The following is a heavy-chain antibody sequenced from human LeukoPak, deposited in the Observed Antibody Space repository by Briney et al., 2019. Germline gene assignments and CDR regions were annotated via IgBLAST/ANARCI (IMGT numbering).Heavy chain of an antibody. V-gene: IGHV1-2*02. Sequence: ASVKVSCKASGYTFTDYYIHWVRQAPGQGLEWMGWINPNSGGTNYAQKFQGRVTMTRDTSISTAYMELNSLRAEDTAVYYCAKGYCSGGSCYSPGWDAFDIWGQGTMVTVSS. CDR2: INPNSGGT. CDR1: GYTFTDYY. J-gene: IGHJ3*02. D-gene: IGHD2-15*01. CDR3: AKGYCSGGSCYSPGWDAFDI.